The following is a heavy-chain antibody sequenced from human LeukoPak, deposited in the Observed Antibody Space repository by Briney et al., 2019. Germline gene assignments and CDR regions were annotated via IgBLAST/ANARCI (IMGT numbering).Heavy chain of an antibody. CDR3: ARDVGGSPSGTTDFDY. J-gene: IGHJ4*02. V-gene: IGHV1-2*02. Sequence: GASVKVSCKASGYTFTGYYIHWVRQAPGQGLEWMGWINPNSGGTNYAQKFQGRVTMTRDTSISTAYMELSRLRSDDTAVYYCARDVGGSPSGTTDFDYWGQGTLVTVSS. D-gene: IGHD1-1*01. CDR2: INPNSGGT. CDR1: GYTFTGYY.